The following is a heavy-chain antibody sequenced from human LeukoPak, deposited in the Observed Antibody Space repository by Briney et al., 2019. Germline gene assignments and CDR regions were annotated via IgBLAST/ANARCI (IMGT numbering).Heavy chain of an antibody. CDR3: AKDGVAIFGVAATWFAP. CDR2: ISGSGGST. V-gene: IGHV3-23*01. D-gene: IGHD3-3*01. Sequence: GASLRLSCAASGFTFSSYAMSWVRQAPGKGLEWVSAISGSGGSTYYADSVKGRLTISREKSKNTLYLQMNSLRAEDTAVYYCAKDGVAIFGVAATWFAPWGQGTLVTVSS. CDR1: GFTFSSYA. J-gene: IGHJ5*02.